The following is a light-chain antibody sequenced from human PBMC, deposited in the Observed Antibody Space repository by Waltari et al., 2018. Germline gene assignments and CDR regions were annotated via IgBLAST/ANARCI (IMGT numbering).Light chain of an antibody. Sequence: QSALTQPASVSGSPGQSITISCTGTSSDVGNYNLVSWYQQYPGKAPKVMIYDDNRRPSGVSDRFSGSRSGNSASLTISGVQAEDEADDDCCSYAGSYTWVFGGGTKLTVL. CDR3: CSYAGSYTWV. CDR1: SSDVGNYNL. V-gene: IGLV2-23*01. J-gene: IGLJ3*02. CDR2: DDN.